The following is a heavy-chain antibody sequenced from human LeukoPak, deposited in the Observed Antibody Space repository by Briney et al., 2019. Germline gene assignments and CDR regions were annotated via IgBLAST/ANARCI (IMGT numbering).Heavy chain of an antibody. Sequence: GGSLRLSCAASGFTFSSYWMSWVRQAPGKGLEWVADIKQDGSEKYYVDSVKGGFTISRDNAKNSLYLQMNSLRAEDTAVYYCARVSSSSGWYGGLIYYYYYMDVWGKGTTVTVSS. J-gene: IGHJ6*03. CDR2: IKQDGSEK. D-gene: IGHD6-19*01. CDR3: ARVSSSSGWYGGLIYYYYYMDV. V-gene: IGHV3-7*01. CDR1: GFTFSSYW.